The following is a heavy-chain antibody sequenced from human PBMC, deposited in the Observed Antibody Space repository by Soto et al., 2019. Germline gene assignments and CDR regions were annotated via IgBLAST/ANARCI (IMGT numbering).Heavy chain of an antibody. CDR2: IYYSGST. D-gene: IGHD3-22*01. CDR3: ATFDYYDSSGYYALVY. V-gene: IGHV4-59*08. J-gene: IGHJ4*02. CDR1: GGSISSYY. Sequence: SETLSLTCTVSGGSISSYYWSWIRQPPGKGLEWIGYIYYSGSTNYNPSLKSRVTISVDTSKNQFSLKLSSVTAADTAVYYCATFDYYDSSGYYALVYWGQGTLVTVSS.